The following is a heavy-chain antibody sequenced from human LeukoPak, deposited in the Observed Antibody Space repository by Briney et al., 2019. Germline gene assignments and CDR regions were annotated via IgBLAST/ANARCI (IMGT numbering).Heavy chain of an antibody. CDR1: GFTFSSYA. CDR3: ARGAHGSGSSIADY. J-gene: IGHJ4*02. D-gene: IGHD3-10*01. Sequence: GRSLRLSCAASGFTFSSYAMPWVRQAPGKGLEWVAVISYDESNKYYADSVKGRFTISRDNSKNTLYLQMSSLRPEDTAVYYCARGAHGSGSSIADYWGQGTLVTVSS. V-gene: IGHV3-30*04. CDR2: ISYDESNK.